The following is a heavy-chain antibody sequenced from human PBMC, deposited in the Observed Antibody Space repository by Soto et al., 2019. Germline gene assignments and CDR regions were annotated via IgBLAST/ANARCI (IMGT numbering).Heavy chain of an antibody. D-gene: IGHD3-22*01. CDR1: GFTISSYG. Sequence: QVQLVEYGGDVVQPGWSLRLSCADSGFTISSYGMHWVRQAPGKGLEWVAVISYDGSNKYYADSVKGRFTISRDNSNDTRYLQMNSLRAEDTAVYDCAHPYYDSSGSWGQGTLVTVSS. V-gene: IGHV3-30*03. CDR3: AHPYYDSSGS. J-gene: IGHJ5*02. CDR2: ISYDGSNK.